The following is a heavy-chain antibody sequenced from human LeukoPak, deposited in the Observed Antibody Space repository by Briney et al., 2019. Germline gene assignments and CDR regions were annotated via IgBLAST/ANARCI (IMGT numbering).Heavy chain of an antibody. CDR1: GFTFSGFG. Sequence: PGGSLRLSCAASGFTFSGFGMHWVRQAPGKGLEWVAFIRYDGSNRYYADSVKGRFTLSRDDSKNTLYLQMNSLRAEDTAVYYCAKPREQQLLRIAFDVWGQGTMVTVSS. CDR2: IRYDGSNR. V-gene: IGHV3-30*02. D-gene: IGHD5/OR15-5a*01. CDR3: AKPREQQLLRIAFDV. J-gene: IGHJ3*01.